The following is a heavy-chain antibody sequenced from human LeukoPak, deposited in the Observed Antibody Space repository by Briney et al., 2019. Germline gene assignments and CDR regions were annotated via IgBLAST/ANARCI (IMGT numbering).Heavy chain of an antibody. Sequence: TPSETLSLTCTVSGGSISSGDYYWSWIRQPPGKGLEWIGYIYYSGSTYYNPSLERRVTMSVDTSKNQFSLKLSSVTAADTAVYYCARVVSDIVVVPAAILVQKYSKYYFDYWGQGTLVTVSS. CDR2: IYYSGST. J-gene: IGHJ4*02. CDR3: ARVVSDIVVVPAAILVQKYSKYYFDY. D-gene: IGHD2-2*01. V-gene: IGHV4-30-4*08. CDR1: GGSISSGDYY.